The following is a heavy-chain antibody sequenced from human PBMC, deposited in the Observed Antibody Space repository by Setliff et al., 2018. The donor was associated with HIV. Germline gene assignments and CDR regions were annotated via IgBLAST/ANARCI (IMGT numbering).Heavy chain of an antibody. CDR3: ARQPPPGGYADY. V-gene: IGHV4-30-2*01. CDR1: GGFISTGGYS. CDR2: IYHSGNT. Sequence: SETLSLTCTVSGGFISTGGYSWSRIRQPPGKGLEWIGYIYHSGNTYYNPSLKSRVSISIDTSKNQFSLRLRSVTAADTALYYCARQPPPGGYADYWGQGTLVTVSS. J-gene: IGHJ4*02. D-gene: IGHD2-2*01.